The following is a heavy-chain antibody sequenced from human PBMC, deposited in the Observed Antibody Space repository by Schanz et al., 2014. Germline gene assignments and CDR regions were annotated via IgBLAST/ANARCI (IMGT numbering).Heavy chain of an antibody. D-gene: IGHD2-15*01. J-gene: IGHJ6*02. CDR2: IYDSGNT. CDR1: GDSMSSGGYY. CDR3: ARMVGASFYYGMDV. Sequence: QVQLQESGPGLVKPSQTLSLTCTVSGDSMSSGGYYWNWIRQHPGKGLEWIGYIYDSGNTYYNPSLKSRVTMSIDTSDNQFSLNLRSVAGADAAVYYCARMVGASFYYGMDVWGQGTTVTVSS. V-gene: IGHV4-31*03.